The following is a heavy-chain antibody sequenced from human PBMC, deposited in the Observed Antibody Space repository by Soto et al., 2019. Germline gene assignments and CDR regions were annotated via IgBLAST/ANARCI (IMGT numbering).Heavy chain of an antibody. Sequence: SETLSLTCTVSGGSISSYYWSWIRQPPGKGLEWIGYIYYSGSTNYNPSLKSRVTISVDTSKNQFSLKLSSVTAADTAVYYYARHNIGFGELLDYYYMDVWGKGTTVTVSS. CDR3: ARHNIGFGELLDYYYMDV. V-gene: IGHV4-59*08. CDR2: IYYSGST. D-gene: IGHD3-10*01. CDR1: GGSISSYY. J-gene: IGHJ6*03.